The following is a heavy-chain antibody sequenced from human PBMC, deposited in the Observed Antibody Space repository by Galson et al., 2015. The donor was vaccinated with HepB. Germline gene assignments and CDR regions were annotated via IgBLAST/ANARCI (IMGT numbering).Heavy chain of an antibody. V-gene: IGHV3-48*02. CDR3: AREGITMVRGVIIRPNYYYGMDV. CDR1: GFTFSSYS. D-gene: IGHD3-10*01. Sequence: SLRLSCAASGFTFSSYSMNWVRQAPGKGLEWVSYISSSSSTIYYADSVKGRFTISRDNAKNSLYLQMNSLRDEDTAVYYCAREGITMVRGVIIRPNYYYGMDVWGQGTTVTVSS. J-gene: IGHJ6*02. CDR2: ISSSSSTI.